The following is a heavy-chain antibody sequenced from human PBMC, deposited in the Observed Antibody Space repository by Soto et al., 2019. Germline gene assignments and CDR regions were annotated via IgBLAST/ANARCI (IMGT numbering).Heavy chain of an antibody. CDR3: ARSTRDGDYCDY. D-gene: IGHD4-17*01. Sequence: PSETLSLTCAVSGGSISSGGYSWSWIRQPPGKGLEWIGYIYHSGSTYYNPSLKSRVTISVDRSKNQFSLKLSSVTAADTAVYYCARSTRDGDYCDYWGQGTLVTVSS. CDR1: GGSISSGGYS. CDR2: IYHSGST. J-gene: IGHJ4*02. V-gene: IGHV4-30-2*01.